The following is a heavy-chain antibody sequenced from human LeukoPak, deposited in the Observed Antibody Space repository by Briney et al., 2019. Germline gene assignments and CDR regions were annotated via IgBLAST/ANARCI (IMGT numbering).Heavy chain of an antibody. D-gene: IGHD2-15*01. Sequence: ASVKVSCKASGGTFSSYATSWVRQAPGQGLEWMGRIIPIFGTANYAQKFQGRVTITTDESTSTAYMELSSLRSEDTAVYYCAREQVDIVVVVAANRTPLDAFDIWGQGTMVTVSS. CDR2: IIPIFGTA. J-gene: IGHJ3*02. V-gene: IGHV1-69*05. CDR3: AREQVDIVVVVAANRTPLDAFDI. CDR1: GGTFSSYA.